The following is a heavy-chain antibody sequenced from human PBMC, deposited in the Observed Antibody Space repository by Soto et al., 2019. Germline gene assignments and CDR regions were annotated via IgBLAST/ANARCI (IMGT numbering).Heavy chain of an antibody. CDR2: INAGNGNT. D-gene: IGHD2-8*01. J-gene: IGHJ3*02. V-gene: IGHV1-3*01. CDR3: ARYCTNGVCPNAFDI. Sequence: ASVKVSCKASGYTFTSYAMHWVRQAPGQRLERMGWINAGNGNTKYSQKFQGRVTITRDTFTSTAYMELSSLRSEDTAVYYCARYCTNGVCPNAFDIWGQGTMVTVSS. CDR1: GYTFTSYA.